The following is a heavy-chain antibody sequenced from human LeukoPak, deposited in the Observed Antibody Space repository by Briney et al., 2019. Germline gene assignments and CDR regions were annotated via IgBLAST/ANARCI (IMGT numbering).Heavy chain of an antibody. CDR3: ARTVGTNTYLDN. Sequence: SETLSLTCTVSGGSISSYYWSWIRQPPGKGLEWIGYISDSGSTKYNPSLKSLVTISVDTSTNHFSLSLRSVTAADTAVYYCARTVGTNTYLDNWGQGTLVTVSS. CDR1: GGSISSYY. CDR2: ISDSGST. V-gene: IGHV4-59*01. J-gene: IGHJ4*02. D-gene: IGHD4-23*01.